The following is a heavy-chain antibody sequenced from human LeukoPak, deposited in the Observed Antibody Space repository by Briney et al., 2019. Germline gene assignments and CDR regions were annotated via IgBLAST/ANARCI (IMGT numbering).Heavy chain of an antibody. D-gene: IGHD2-15*01. Sequence: PSETLSLTCTVSGGSISSYYWSWIRQPAGKGLEWIGRIYTRGSTNYNPSLKSRVIISVDTSKNQFSLKLNSVTAADTAVYYCARVDGSCSGGSCPSGNWFDPWGQGTLVTVSS. CDR2: IYTRGST. V-gene: IGHV4-4*07. CDR1: GGSISSYY. CDR3: ARVDGSCSGGSCPSGNWFDP. J-gene: IGHJ5*02.